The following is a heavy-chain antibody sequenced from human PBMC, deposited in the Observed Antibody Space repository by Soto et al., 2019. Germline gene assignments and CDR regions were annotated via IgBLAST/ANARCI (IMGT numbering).Heavy chain of an antibody. D-gene: IGHD5-12*01. CDR2: INHSGST. CDR3: ARGNHLRRGYDPEGSPTTRNYFDY. Sequence: SETLSLTCAVYGGSFSGYYWSWIRQPPGKGLEWIGEINHSGSTNYNPSLKSRVTISVDTSKNQFSLKLSSVTAADTAVYYCARGNHLRRGYDPEGSPTTRNYFDYWGQGTLVTVSS. CDR1: GGSFSGYY. J-gene: IGHJ4*02. V-gene: IGHV4-34*01.